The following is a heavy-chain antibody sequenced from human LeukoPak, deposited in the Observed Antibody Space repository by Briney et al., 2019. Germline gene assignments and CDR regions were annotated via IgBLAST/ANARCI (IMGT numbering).Heavy chain of an antibody. CDR3: ARVGLRYFDWSTRPYDY. CDR2: INHSGST. D-gene: IGHD3-9*01. J-gene: IGHJ4*02. CDR1: GGSFSGYY. Sequence: PSETLSLTCAVYGGSFSGYYWSWIRQPPGKGLEWIGEINHSGSTNYNPSLKSRVTISVDTSKNQFSLKLSSVTAADTAVYYCARVGLRYFDWSTRPYDYWGQGTLVTVSS. V-gene: IGHV4-34*01.